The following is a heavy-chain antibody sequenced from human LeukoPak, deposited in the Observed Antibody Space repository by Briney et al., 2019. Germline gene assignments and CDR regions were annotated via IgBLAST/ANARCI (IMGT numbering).Heavy chain of an antibody. CDR2: INHSGST. Sequence: PSETLSLTCAVYGGSFSGYYWSWIRQTPGKGLEWIGEINHSGSTNYNPSLKSRVTISVDTSKNQFSLKLSSVTAADTAVYYCARRIAAAGKDYYYMDVWGKGTTVTISS. D-gene: IGHD6-13*01. CDR3: ARRIAAAGKDYYYMDV. V-gene: IGHV4-34*01. J-gene: IGHJ6*03. CDR1: GGSFSGYY.